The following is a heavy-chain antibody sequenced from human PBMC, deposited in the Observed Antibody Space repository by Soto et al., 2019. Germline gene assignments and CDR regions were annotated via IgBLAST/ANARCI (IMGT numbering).Heavy chain of an antibody. CDR2: ISGSGGST. D-gene: IGHD6-19*01. CDR3: AKDLSVIAVAGTVYFDY. CDR1: GFTFSSYA. Sequence: LRLSCAASGFTFSSYAMSWVRQAPGKGLEWVSAISGSGGSTYYADSVKGRFTISRDNSKNTLYLQMNSLRAEDTAVYYCAKDLSVIAVAGTVYFDYWGQGTLVTVSS. J-gene: IGHJ4*02. V-gene: IGHV3-23*01.